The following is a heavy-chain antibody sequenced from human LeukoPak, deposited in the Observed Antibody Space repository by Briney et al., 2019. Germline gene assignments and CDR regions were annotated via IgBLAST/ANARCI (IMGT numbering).Heavy chain of an antibody. J-gene: IGHJ4*02. CDR3: AKTAGTAAAADFDY. V-gene: IGHV3-9*01. Sequence: GGSLRLSCAASGCTFDDYAMHWVRQAPGKGLEWVAGISWNSGSIGYADSVKGRFTISRDNAKNSLYLQMNSLRAEDTAVYYCAKTAGTAAAADFDYWGQGTLVTVSS. CDR2: ISWNSGSI. D-gene: IGHD6-13*01. CDR1: GCTFDDYA.